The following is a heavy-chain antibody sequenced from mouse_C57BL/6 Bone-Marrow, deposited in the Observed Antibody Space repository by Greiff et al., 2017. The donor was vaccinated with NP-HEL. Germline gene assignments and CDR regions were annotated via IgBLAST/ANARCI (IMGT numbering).Heavy chain of an antibody. J-gene: IGHJ2*01. V-gene: IGHV5-9-1*02. CDR1: GFTFSSYA. CDR3: TRDGDGYYSYYFDY. D-gene: IGHD2-3*01. CDR2: ISSGGDYI. Sequence: EVQGVESGEGLVKPGGSLKLSCAASGFTFSSYAMSWVRQTPEKRLEWVAYISSGGDYIYYADTVKGRFTISRDNARNTLDLQMISLKSEDTAMDYCTRDGDGYYSYYFDYWGQGTTLTVSS.